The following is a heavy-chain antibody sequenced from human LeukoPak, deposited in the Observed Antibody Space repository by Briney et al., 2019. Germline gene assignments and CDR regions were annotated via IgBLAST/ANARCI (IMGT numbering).Heavy chain of an antibody. V-gene: IGHV3-33*01. CDR2: IWYDGSTK. D-gene: IGHD3-22*01. CDR3: ARGVLAGYDYSGSPFYNLFDP. CDR1: GFTFSSYG. Sequence: GGSLRLSCAASGFTFSSYGMHWVRQAPGKGLEWVAVIWYDGSTKYYADSVKGRFTISRDNSKNTLYLQMNSLRAEDTAVYYCARGVLAGYDYSGSPFYNLFDPWGQGTLVTVSS. J-gene: IGHJ5*02.